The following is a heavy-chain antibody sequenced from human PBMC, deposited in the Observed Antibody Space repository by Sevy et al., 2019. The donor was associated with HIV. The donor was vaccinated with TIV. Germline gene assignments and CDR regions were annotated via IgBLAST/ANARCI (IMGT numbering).Heavy chain of an antibody. CDR2: IKQDGSEK. D-gene: IGHD2-15*01. V-gene: IGHV3-7*04. J-gene: IGHJ2*01. CDR3: ARVVVAATSAYWYFDL. Sequence: GGSLRLSCAASGFTFSSYWMSWVRQAPGKGLEWVANIKQDGSEKYYVDSVKGGFTISRDNAKNSLYLQMNSLRAEETAVYYCARVVVAATSAYWYFDLWGRGTLVTVSS. CDR1: GFTFSSYW.